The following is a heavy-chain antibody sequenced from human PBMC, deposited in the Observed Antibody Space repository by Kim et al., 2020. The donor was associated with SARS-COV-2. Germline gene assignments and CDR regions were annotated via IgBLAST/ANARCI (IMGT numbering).Heavy chain of an antibody. Sequence: GGSLRLSCAASGFTFSSYAMSWVRQAPGKGLEWVSAISGSGGSTYYADSVKGRFTISRDNSKNTLYLQMNSLRAEDTAVYYCAKGETIVVVIQLDYWGQGTLVTVPS. CDR1: GFTFSSYA. V-gene: IGHV3-23*01. J-gene: IGHJ4*02. CDR3: AKGETIVVVIQLDY. CDR2: ISGSGGST. D-gene: IGHD3-22*01.